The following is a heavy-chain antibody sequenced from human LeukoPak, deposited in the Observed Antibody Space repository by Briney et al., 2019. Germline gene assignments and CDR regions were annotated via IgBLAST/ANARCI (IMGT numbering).Heavy chain of an antibody. V-gene: IGHV3-23*01. CDR2: ISGSGGST. CDR1: GFTFSSYS. CDR3: AKAVVGATTGGGDAFDI. D-gene: IGHD1-26*01. Sequence: PGGSLRLSCAASGFTFSSYSMNWVRQAPGKGLEWVSAISGSGGSTYYADSVKGRFTITRDNSKNTLYLQMNSLRAEDTAVYYCAKAVVGATTGGGDAFDIWGQGTMVTVSS. J-gene: IGHJ3*02.